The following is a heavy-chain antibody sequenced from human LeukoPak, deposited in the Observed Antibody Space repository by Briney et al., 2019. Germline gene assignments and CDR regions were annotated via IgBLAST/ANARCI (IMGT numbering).Heavy chain of an antibody. CDR3: ARARIAARPWWFDP. CDR1: GFTFSSYA. Sequence: GRSLRLSCAASGFTFSSYAMHWVRQAPGKGLEWVAVISYDGSNKYYADSVKGRFTISRDNSKNTLYLQMSSLRAEDTAVYYCARARIAARPWWFDPWGQGTLVTVSS. CDR2: ISYDGSNK. D-gene: IGHD6-6*01. V-gene: IGHV3-30*15. J-gene: IGHJ5*02.